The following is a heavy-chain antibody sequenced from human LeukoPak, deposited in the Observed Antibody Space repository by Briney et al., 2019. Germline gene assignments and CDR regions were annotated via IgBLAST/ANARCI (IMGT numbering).Heavy chain of an antibody. CDR3: ARWLQPRRYFDY. D-gene: IGHD5-24*01. CDR2: IYTSGST. CDR1: GGSISSGSYY. Sequence: SQTLSLTCTVSGGSISSGSYYWSWIRQPAGKGLEWIGRIYTSGSTNYNPSLKSRVTISVDTSKNQFSLKLSSVTAADTAVYYCARWLQPRRYFDYWGQGTLVTVSS. V-gene: IGHV4-61*02. J-gene: IGHJ4*02.